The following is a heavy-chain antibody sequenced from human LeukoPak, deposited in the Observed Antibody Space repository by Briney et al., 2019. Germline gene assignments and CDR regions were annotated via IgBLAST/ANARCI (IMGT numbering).Heavy chain of an antibody. D-gene: IGHD6-13*01. CDR2: ISSSSSYI. CDR3: ARESSSWWTFDY. J-gene: IGHJ4*02. CDR1: GFTFSSYS. Sequence: GGSLRLSCAASGFTFSSYSMNWVRQAPGKGLEWVSSISSSSSYIYYADSAKGRFTISRDNAKNSLYLQMNSLRAEDTAVYYCARESSSWWTFDYWGQGTLVTVSS. V-gene: IGHV3-21*01.